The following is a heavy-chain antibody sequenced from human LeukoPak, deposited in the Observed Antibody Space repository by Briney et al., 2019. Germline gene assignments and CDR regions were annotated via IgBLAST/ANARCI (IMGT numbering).Heavy chain of an antibody. J-gene: IGHJ4*02. CDR1: GFTFSSYW. CDR3: ARDRSGYDSSFDY. D-gene: IGHD5-12*01. CDR2: IRQDGSEK. V-gene: IGHV3-7*01. Sequence: GGSLRLSCAASGFTFSSYWMSWVRQAPGKGLEWVANIRQDGSEKYYVDSVKGRFTISRDNAKNSLYLQMNSLRAEDTAVYYCARDRSGYDSSFDYWGQGTLVTVSS.